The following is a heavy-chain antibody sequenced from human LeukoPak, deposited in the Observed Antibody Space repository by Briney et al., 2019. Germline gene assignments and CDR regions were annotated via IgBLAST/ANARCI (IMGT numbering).Heavy chain of an antibody. J-gene: IGHJ4*01. CDR2: INHRGST. CDR1: GYSISSNYY. V-gene: IGHV4-38-2*02. Sequence: SETLSLTCNVSGYSISSNYYWGWIRQPPGKGLEWIGIINHRGSTNYNPSLKSRVTVAPDTSKNQFSLKLSSVTAADTAVYYCARVGDTSGYYQHFDSWGQGTLVTVSS. CDR3: ARVGDTSGYYQHFDS. D-gene: IGHD3-22*01.